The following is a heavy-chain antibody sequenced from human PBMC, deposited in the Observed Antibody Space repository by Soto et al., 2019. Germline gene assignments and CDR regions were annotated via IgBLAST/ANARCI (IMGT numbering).Heavy chain of an antibody. Sequence: QVQLQQWGAGLLKPSETLSLTCAVYGGSFSGYYWSWIRQPPGKGLEWIGEINHSGSTNYNPSLKSRVTISVDPSKNQFSLKLSSVTAADTAVYYCARVGSITMVRSLDPWGQGTLVTVSS. V-gene: IGHV4-34*01. CDR2: INHSGST. J-gene: IGHJ5*02. D-gene: IGHD3-10*01. CDR3: ARVGSITMVRSLDP. CDR1: GGSFSGYY.